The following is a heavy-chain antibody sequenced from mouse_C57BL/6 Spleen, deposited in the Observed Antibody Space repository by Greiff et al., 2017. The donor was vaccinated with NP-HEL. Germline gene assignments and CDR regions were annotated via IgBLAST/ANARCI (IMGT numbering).Heavy chain of an antibody. CDR1: GFTFSDYY. J-gene: IGHJ2*01. CDR3: ARDRGVTTVVATEYYFDY. V-gene: IGHV5-16*01. Sequence: EVMLVESEGGLVQPGSSMKLSCTASGFTFSDYYMAWVRQVPEKGLEWVANINYDGSSTYYLDSLKSRFIISRDNAKNILYLQMSSLKSEDTATYDCARDRGVTTVVATEYYFDYWGQGTTLTVSS. D-gene: IGHD1-1*01. CDR2: INYDGSST.